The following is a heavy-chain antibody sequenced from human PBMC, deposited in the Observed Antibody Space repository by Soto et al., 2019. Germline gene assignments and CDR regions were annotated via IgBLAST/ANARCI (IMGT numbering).Heavy chain of an antibody. CDR2: IFYSGST. V-gene: IGHV4-59*01. CDR3: ARVWGYYFDY. J-gene: IGHJ4*02. CDR1: GGSISSYY. D-gene: IGHD7-27*01. Sequence: PSETLSLTCTVSGGSISSYYWSWIRQPPGKGLEWIGYIFYSGSTNYNPSLKSRVTISVDTSKNQFSLKLSSVTAADTAVFYCARVWGYYFDYWGQGTLVTVSS.